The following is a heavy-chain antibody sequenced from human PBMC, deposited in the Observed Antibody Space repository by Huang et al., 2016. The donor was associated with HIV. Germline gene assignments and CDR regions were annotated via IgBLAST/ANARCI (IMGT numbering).Heavy chain of an antibody. CDR1: GGSFRGYY. J-gene: IGHJ6*03. V-gene: IGHV4-34*01. CDR3: ARGQGGYYYYYMDV. Sequence: QVQLQQWGAGLLRPSETLSLTCAVYGGSFRGYYGTWIRQPPGKGREWIGEINNSESTNYNPALKGRVTISVDTSRNQFSLTLTSVTAADTAVYYCARGQGGYYYYYMDVWGKGTTVTVSS. CDR2: INNSEST.